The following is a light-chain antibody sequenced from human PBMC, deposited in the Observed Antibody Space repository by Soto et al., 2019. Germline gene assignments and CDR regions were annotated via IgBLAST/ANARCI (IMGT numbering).Light chain of an antibody. V-gene: IGKV3-15*01. CDR3: QQYNNWPPIT. CDR2: GAS. Sequence: VMTHSPATLSMYPGERATLSCRASQSVSSSLAWYQQKPGQAPRLIIYGASTRATGIPARFSGSGSGTQFTLTISSLQSEDFAVYYCQQYNNWPPITFGQGTRLEIK. J-gene: IGKJ5*01. CDR1: QSVSSS.